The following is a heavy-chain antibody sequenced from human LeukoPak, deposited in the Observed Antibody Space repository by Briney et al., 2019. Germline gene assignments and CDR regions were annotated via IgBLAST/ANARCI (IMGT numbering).Heavy chain of an antibody. D-gene: IGHD1-26*01. CDR3: ARGRGSYSADY. J-gene: IGHJ4*02. V-gene: IGHV3-30-3*01. Sequence: GGSLRLSCAASRFTFSNYPMRWVRQAPGKGLEWVALLSYDGSNEYYADSVKGRFTISRDNSKNTLYLQMNSLRAEDTAVYYCARGRGSYSADYWGQGTLVTVSS. CDR2: LSYDGSNE. CDR1: RFTFSNYP.